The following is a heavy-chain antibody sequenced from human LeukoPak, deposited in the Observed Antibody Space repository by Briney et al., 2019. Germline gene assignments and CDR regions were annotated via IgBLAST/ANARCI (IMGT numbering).Heavy chain of an antibody. D-gene: IGHD3-10*01. V-gene: IGHV3-73*01. CDR2: IRSKANSYAT. Sequence: PGGSLRLSCAASGFTFSGSAMHWVRQASGKGLEWVGRIRSKANSYATAYAASVKGRFTISRDDSKNTAYLQMNSLKTEDTAVYYCTRESSLGASELDYWGQGTLVTVSS. CDR1: GFTFSGSA. CDR3: TRESSLGASELDY. J-gene: IGHJ4*02.